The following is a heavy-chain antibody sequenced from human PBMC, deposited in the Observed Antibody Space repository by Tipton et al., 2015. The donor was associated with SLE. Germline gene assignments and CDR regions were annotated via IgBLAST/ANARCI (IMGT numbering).Heavy chain of an antibody. Sequence: TLSLTCTVSGGSISSSSYYWGWIRQPPGKGLEWIGSMYYSGTSHYKASLESRVTISVDTSKNQFSLKLTSVTAADTGVYYCAKVTVFGVAIFGYNWFDPWGQGTLVTVAS. D-gene: IGHD3-3*01. CDR3: AKVTVFGVAIFGYNWFDP. J-gene: IGHJ5*02. CDR1: GGSISSSSYY. CDR2: MYYSGTS. V-gene: IGHV4-39*01.